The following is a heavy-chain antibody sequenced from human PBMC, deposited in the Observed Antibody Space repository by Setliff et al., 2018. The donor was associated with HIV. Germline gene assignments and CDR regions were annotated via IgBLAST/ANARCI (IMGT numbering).Heavy chain of an antibody. CDR3: AKDYYDFVWGSSLAY. V-gene: IGHV3-21*04. CDR1: GGSISSSS. Sequence: ETLSLTCTVSGGSISSSSYYWGWIRQPPGKGLEWVSSISSSFSYIYYAGSVKGRFTISRDNAEYSLHLQMNSLRAEDTAVYYCAKDYYDFVWGSSLAYWGQGTLVTVSS. CDR2: ISSSFSYI. D-gene: IGHD3-16*01. J-gene: IGHJ4*02.